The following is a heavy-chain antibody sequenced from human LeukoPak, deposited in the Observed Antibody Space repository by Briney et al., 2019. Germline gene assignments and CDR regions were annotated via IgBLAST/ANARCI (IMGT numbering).Heavy chain of an antibody. CDR2: IFYSGGT. J-gene: IGHJ4*02. CDR3: ARVRAAAVQYYFDY. Sequence: SETLSLTCTVSGGSINTPNYYWGWIRQTPGKGLEWIGNIFYSGGTYYSPSLTSRVTISLDTSRNQFSLKLNSVTAADTAVYYCARVRAAAVQYYFDYWGRGTLVTVSS. D-gene: IGHD6-13*01. CDR1: GGSINTPNYY. V-gene: IGHV4-39*07.